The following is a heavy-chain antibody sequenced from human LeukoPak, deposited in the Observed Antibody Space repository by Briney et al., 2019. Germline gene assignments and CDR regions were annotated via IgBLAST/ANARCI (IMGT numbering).Heavy chain of an antibody. CDR1: GYSFTSYW. Sequence: GESLKISCKGSGYSFTSYWIGWVRQVPGKGLEWMGIIYPGDSDTRYSPSFQGQVTISADKSISTAYLQWSSLKASDTAMYYCARPVGNGDYDPYYFDYWGQGTLVTVSS. CDR2: IYPGDSDT. D-gene: IGHD4-17*01. J-gene: IGHJ4*02. CDR3: ARPVGNGDYDPYYFDY. V-gene: IGHV5-51*01.